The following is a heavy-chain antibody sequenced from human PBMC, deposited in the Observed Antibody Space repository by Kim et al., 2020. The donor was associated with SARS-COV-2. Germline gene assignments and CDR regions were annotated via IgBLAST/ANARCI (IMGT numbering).Heavy chain of an antibody. CDR1: GFTFSSYE. Sequence: GGSLRLSCAASGFTFSSYEMNWVRQAPGKGLEWVSYISSSGSTIYYADSVKGRFTISRDNAKNSLYLQMNSLRAEDTAVYYCARDHAAAGIFLNGWDDAFDIWGQETMVTVSS. CDR3: ARDHAAAGIFLNGWDDAFDI. J-gene: IGHJ3*02. CDR2: ISSSGSTI. V-gene: IGHV3-48*03. D-gene: IGHD6-13*01.